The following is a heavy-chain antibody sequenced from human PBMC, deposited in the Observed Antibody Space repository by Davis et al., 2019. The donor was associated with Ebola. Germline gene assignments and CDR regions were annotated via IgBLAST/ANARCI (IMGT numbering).Heavy chain of an antibody. CDR1: GFTFSSYG. CDR3: ASSYGMDV. Sequence: GESLKISCAASGFTFSSYGMHWVRQAPGKGLEWVANIKEDGSEKHYVDSVKGRSTISRDNAKNSLYVQMNSLRVEDTAVYYCASSYGMDVWGRGTTVTVSS. J-gene: IGHJ6*04. V-gene: IGHV3-7*01. CDR2: IKEDGSEK.